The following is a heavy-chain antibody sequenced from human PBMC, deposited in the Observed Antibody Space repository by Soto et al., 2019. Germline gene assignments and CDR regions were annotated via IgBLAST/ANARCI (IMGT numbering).Heavy chain of an antibody. CDR2: INHSGST. Sequence: QVQLQQWGAGLLKPSETLSLTCAVYGGSFSGYYWSWIRQPPGKGLEWIGEINHSGSTNYNPSLKSRVTISVCTSKNQFSLKLSFSTGADTAVYYCARRKPYCSSASCYVRGGYYYFDYWGQGTLVTVSS. V-gene: IGHV4-34*01. J-gene: IGHJ4*02. CDR3: ARRKPYCSSASCYVRGGYYYFDY. CDR1: GGSFSGYY. D-gene: IGHD2-2*01.